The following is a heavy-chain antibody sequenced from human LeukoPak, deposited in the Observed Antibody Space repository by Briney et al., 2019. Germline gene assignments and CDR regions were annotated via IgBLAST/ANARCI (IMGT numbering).Heavy chain of an antibody. Sequence: SETLSLTCAVYGGSFSGYYWSWIRQPPGKGLEWIGEINHSGSTNYNPSLKGRVTISVDTSKNQFSLKLSSVTAADTAVYYCARGPGGFLEWLLFDYWGQGTLVTVSS. CDR2: INHSGST. J-gene: IGHJ4*02. CDR3: ARGPGGFLEWLLFDY. D-gene: IGHD3-3*01. CDR1: GGSFSGYY. V-gene: IGHV4-34*01.